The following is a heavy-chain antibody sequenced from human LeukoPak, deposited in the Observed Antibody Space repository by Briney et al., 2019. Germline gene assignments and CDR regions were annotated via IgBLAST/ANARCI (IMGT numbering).Heavy chain of an antibody. Sequence: PGGSLRLSCAASGFTVSSNYMSWVRQAPGKGLEWVSVIYSGGNTYYADSVKGRFTISRDNSKNTLYLQMTSLRAEDTAVYFCATVRQGTTRDFEYWGQGTLVTVSS. CDR1: GFTVSSNY. CDR2: IYSGGNT. V-gene: IGHV3-53*01. J-gene: IGHJ4*02. D-gene: IGHD1-7*01. CDR3: ATVRQGTTRDFEY.